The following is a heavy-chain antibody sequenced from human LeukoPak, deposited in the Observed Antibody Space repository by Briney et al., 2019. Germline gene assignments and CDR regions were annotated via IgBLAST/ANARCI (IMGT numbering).Heavy chain of an antibody. CDR1: GGSISSYY. CDR3: ARGQLPRGYYYMDV. J-gene: IGHJ6*03. CDR2: IYTSGST. Sequence: SETLSLTCTVSGGSISSYYWSWIRQPAGKGLEWIGRIYTSGSTNYNPSLKSRVTMSVDTSKNQFSLKLSSVTAADTAVYYCARGQLPRGYYYMDVWGKGTTVTVSS. D-gene: IGHD2-2*01. V-gene: IGHV4-4*07.